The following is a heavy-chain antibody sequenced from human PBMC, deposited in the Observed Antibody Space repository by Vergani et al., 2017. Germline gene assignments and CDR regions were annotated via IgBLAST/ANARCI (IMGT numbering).Heavy chain of an antibody. CDR1: GFTFSSYE. Sequence: EVQLVESGGGLVQPGGSLRLSCAASGFTFSSYEMNWVRQAPGKGLEWVSYISSSGSTIYYADSVKGRFTISRENAKNSLYLQMNSLRAEDTAVYYCARDTLPRYYDSSGYYYVSAYYGMDVWGQGTTVTVSS. CDR2: ISSSGSTI. D-gene: IGHD3-22*01. J-gene: IGHJ6*02. V-gene: IGHV3-48*03. CDR3: ARDTLPRYYDSSGYYYVSAYYGMDV.